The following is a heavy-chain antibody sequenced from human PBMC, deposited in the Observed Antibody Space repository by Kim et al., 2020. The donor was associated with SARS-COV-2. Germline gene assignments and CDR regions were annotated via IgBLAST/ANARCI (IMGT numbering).Heavy chain of an antibody. CDR3: AHRKAAGMGWFDP. J-gene: IGHJ5*02. D-gene: IGHD6-13*01. V-gene: IGHV2-5*01. Sequence: YSPSLKSRLTITKDTSKNQVVLTMTNMDPVDTATYYCAHRKAAGMGWFDPWGRGTLVTVSS.